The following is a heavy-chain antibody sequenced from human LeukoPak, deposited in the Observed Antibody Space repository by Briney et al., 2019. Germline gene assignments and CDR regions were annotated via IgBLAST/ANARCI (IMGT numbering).Heavy chain of an antibody. V-gene: IGHV4-34*01. CDR2: INHSGST. CDR1: GGSFSGYY. D-gene: IGHD3-16*02. CDR3: ARGGYYDYVWGSYRWDYNWFDP. Sequence: PSETLSLTCAVYGGSFSGYYWSWIRQPPGKGLEWIGEINHSGSTNYNPSLKSRVTISVDTSKNQFSLKLSSVTAADTAVYYCARGGYYDYVWGSYRWDYNWFDPWGQGTLVTVSS. J-gene: IGHJ5*02.